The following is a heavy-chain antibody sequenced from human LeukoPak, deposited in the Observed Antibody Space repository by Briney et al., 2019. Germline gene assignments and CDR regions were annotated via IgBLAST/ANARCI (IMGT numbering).Heavy chain of an antibody. CDR1: GFTFSTYW. D-gene: IGHD5-24*01. CDR3: ARASDPWLQLT. J-gene: IGHJ5*02. V-gene: IGHV3-7*02. Sequence: GGSLRLSCAASGFTFSTYWMTWVRQAPGKGPEWVANIKEDGSATYYVDSVKGRFTISRDNAKKSLYLQMNSLRAEDTAVYYCARASDPWLQLTWGQGTLVTVSS. CDR2: IKEDGSAT.